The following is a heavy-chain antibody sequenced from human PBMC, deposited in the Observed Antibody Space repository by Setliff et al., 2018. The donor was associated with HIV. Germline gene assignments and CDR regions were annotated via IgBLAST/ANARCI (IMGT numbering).Heavy chain of an antibody. Sequence: SETLSLTCAVYGGSLTGYFWTWIRQSPGKGLEWVGQVNRGGGAHYNPSLRSRVTISVDTSKNQFSLKQTSMTAADTAVYYCARGWVRGPIISPGTYFSYGLDVWGQGTPVTVSS. CDR1: GGSLTGYF. CDR3: ARGWVRGPIISPGTYFSYGLDV. V-gene: IGHV4-34*01. J-gene: IGHJ6*02. D-gene: IGHD3-10*01. CDR2: VNRGGGA.